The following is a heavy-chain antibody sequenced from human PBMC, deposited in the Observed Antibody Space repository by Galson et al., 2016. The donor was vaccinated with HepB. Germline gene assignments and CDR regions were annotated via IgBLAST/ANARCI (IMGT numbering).Heavy chain of an antibody. J-gene: IGHJ4*02. Sequence: SLRLSCAATGFKFDDYAMYWVRQSPGKAPEWVAVVSYDGSKKFYAASVEGRFAISRDNVRNTLSLQMNSLRLEDTALYYCAKISVDRAVDHWGQGSQVTVSS. CDR1: GFKFDDYA. CDR3: AKISVDRAVDH. V-gene: IGHV3-30*18. CDR2: VSYDGSKK. D-gene: IGHD5-18*01.